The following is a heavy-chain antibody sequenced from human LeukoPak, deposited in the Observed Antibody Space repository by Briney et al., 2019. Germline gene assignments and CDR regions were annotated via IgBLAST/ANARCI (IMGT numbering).Heavy chain of an antibody. CDR1: GGSISSSSYY. CDR3: ARMPDILTGLDS. D-gene: IGHD3-9*01. CDR2: IYYSGST. J-gene: IGHJ4*02. V-gene: IGHV4-39*07. Sequence: SETLSLTCTVSGGSISSSSYYWGWIRQPPGKGLEWIGSIYYSGSTNYNPSLKSRVTISLDTSKNQFSLKLSSVTTADTAVYYCARMPDILTGLDSWGQGTLVTVSS.